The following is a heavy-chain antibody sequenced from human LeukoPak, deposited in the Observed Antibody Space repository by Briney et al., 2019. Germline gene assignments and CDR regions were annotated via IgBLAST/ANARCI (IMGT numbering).Heavy chain of an antibody. J-gene: IGHJ2*01. CDR2: IYPGDSDT. Sequence: GESLKISCKGSGYSFTSYWIGWVRQMPGKGLEWMGIIYPGDSDTRYSPSFQGQVTISADKSISTAYLQWSSLKASDTAMYYCARGAKDSSGYYYEFGYFDLWGRGTLVTVSS. CDR3: ARGAKDSSGYYYEFGYFDL. D-gene: IGHD3-22*01. CDR1: GYSFTSYW. V-gene: IGHV5-51*01.